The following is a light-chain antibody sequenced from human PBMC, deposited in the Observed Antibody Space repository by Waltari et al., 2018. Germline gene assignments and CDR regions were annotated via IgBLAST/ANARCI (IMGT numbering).Light chain of an antibody. CDR2: EDT. CDR1: ELPRKY. V-gene: IGLV3-10*01. Sequence: SYELTQPPSVSVYPEQTARITCSGHELPRKYAYWFQQKSGQAPRLVIYEDTKRPSGIPERFSGSSSGTVATLTITGAQVDDEADYYCYSSDSTGLRVFGGGTTVVVL. CDR3: YSSDSTGLRV. J-gene: IGLJ1*01.